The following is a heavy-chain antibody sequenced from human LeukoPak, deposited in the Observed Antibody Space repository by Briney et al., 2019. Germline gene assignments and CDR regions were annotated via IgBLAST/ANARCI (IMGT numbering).Heavy chain of an antibody. CDR1: GGSISSYY. J-gene: IGHJ4*02. CDR3: ARAPYYYDSRSLTFDY. CDR2: INHSGST. D-gene: IGHD3-22*01. V-gene: IGHV4-34*01. Sequence: SETLSLTCTVSGGSISSYYWSWIRQPPGKGLEWIGEINHSGSTNYNPSLKSRVTISVDTSKNQFSLKLSSVTAADTAVYYCARAPYYYDSRSLTFDYWGQGTLVTVSS.